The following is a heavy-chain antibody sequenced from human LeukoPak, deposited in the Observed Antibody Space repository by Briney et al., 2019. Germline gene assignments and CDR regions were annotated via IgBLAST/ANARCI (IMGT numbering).Heavy chain of an antibody. D-gene: IGHD1-26*01. CDR2: IYPGDSDT. V-gene: IGHV5-51*01. J-gene: IGHJ3*02. CDR3: ARHSIVGATQAPFDI. CDR1: GYSFTSYW. Sequence: GGSLKISCKGSGYSFTSYWIGWVRQMPGKGLEWMGIIYPGDSDTRYSPSFQGQVTISADKAISTAYLQWRSLKASDTAIYYCARHSIVGATQAPFDIWGQGTMVTVSS.